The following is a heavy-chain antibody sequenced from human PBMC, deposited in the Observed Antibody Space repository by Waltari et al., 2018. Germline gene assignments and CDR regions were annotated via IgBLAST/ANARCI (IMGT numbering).Heavy chain of an antibody. D-gene: IGHD6-19*01. Sequence: VQLVQSGAEVKKPGASVKVSCKAFGYTFTDYSIHWVRPAPGQGLEWVGWISPNSAGTNYAQKFQGRVTMTRDTSINSVYLEVNTLELDDTALYYCARGSGTAWYRRFDCWGQGTLVTVSS. CDR2: ISPNSAGT. V-gene: IGHV1-2*02. CDR3: ARGSGTAWYRRFDC. J-gene: IGHJ4*02. CDR1: GYTFTDYS.